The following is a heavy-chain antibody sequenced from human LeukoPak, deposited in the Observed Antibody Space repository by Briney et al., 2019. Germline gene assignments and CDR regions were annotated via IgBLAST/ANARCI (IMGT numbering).Heavy chain of an antibody. J-gene: IGHJ5*02. D-gene: IGHD3-10*01. V-gene: IGHV3-48*03. CDR1: GFTFSSYE. CDR2: ISSSGSTI. CDR3: ARANSMVRGVLKGFDP. Sequence: PGGSLRLSCAASGFTFSSYEMNWVREAPGKGLEWVSYISSSGSTIYYADSVKGRFTISRDNAKNSLYLQMNSLRAEDTAVYYCARANSMVRGVLKGFDPWGQGTLVTVSS.